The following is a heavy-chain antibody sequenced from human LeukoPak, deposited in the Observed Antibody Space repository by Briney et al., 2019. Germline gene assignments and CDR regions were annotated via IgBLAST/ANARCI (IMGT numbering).Heavy chain of an antibody. J-gene: IGHJ4*02. CDR1: GFTFSSSA. Sequence: GGSLRLSCTASGFTFSSSAMSWVRQARGKGLEWVSAISGSGGSTYYADSVKGRFTISRDNSKNTLYLQMNSLRAEDTAIYYCAKDGGIAARLVDYWGQGTLVTVSS. CDR2: ISGSGGST. CDR3: AKDGGIAARLVDY. D-gene: IGHD6-6*01. V-gene: IGHV3-23*01.